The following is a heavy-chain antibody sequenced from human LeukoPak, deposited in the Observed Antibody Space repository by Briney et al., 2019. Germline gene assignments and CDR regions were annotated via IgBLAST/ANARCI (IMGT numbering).Heavy chain of an antibody. Sequence: GGSLRLSCAASGFTFSSYAMSWVRQAPGKGLEWVSAVSGSGGSTYYADSVKGRFTISRDNSKNTLYLQMNSLRAEDTAVYYCAKGWTVTTSYFDYWGQGTLVTVSS. CDR1: GFTFSSYA. J-gene: IGHJ4*02. V-gene: IGHV3-23*01. CDR2: VSGSGGST. D-gene: IGHD4-11*01. CDR3: AKGWTVTTSYFDY.